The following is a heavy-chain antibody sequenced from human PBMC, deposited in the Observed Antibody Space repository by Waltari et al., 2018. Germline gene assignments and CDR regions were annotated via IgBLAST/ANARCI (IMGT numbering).Heavy chain of an antibody. D-gene: IGHD2-15*01. CDR2: ISSSSSYI. Sequence: EVQLVESGGGLVKPGGSLRLSCAASGFTFSSYSMTWVRQAPGKGLEGVSSISSSSSYIYYADSVKGRFTISRDNAKNSLYLQMNSLRAEDTAVYYCARGVEVLLSGFNYWGQGTLVTVSS. CDR1: GFTFSSYS. V-gene: IGHV3-21*01. J-gene: IGHJ4*02. CDR3: ARGVEVLLSGFNY.